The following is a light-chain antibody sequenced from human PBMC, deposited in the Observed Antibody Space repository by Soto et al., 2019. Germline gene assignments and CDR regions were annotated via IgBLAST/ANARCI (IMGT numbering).Light chain of an antibody. CDR2: EVS. Sequence: QSVLTQPPSVSGSPGQSVTISCTGTSSDVGTYNRVSWYQQPPGTAPKLIISEVSNRPSGVPDRFSGSKSGNTASLTISGLQAGDETDYYRSSFTTANSYVFGTGTKVTVL. J-gene: IGLJ1*01. CDR3: SSFTTANSYV. CDR1: SSDVGTYNR. V-gene: IGLV2-18*02.